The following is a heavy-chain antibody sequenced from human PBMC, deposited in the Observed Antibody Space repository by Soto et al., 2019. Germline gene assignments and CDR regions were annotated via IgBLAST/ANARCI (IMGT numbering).Heavy chain of an antibody. J-gene: IGHJ4*02. CDR1: GYSFSTYW. V-gene: IGHV5-51*01. CDR3: ARRDNSGFTDY. Sequence: PGESLKISCKTSGYSFSTYWIGWVRQTPGKGLEWMGIIYPLNSDTRYSPPFQGQVTLSADTSTNTAYLQWSSLRASDTAMYYCARRDNSGFTDYWGQGALVTVSS. D-gene: IGHD3-22*01. CDR2: IYPLNSDT.